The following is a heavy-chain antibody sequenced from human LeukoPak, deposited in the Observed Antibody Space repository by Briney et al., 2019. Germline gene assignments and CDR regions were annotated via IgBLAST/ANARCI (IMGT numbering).Heavy chain of an antibody. V-gene: IGHV3-53*01. Sequence: GSLRLSCAASGSYWMHWVRQAPGKGLEWVSVIYSDGSTYYADSVKGRFTISRDNSKNTLDPQMTGLRAEDTAVYYCARERGRGRDSPWFDYWGQGTLVTVSS. J-gene: IGHJ4*02. CDR3: ARERGRGRDSPWFDY. D-gene: IGHD1-26*01. CDR1: GSYW. CDR2: IYSDGST.